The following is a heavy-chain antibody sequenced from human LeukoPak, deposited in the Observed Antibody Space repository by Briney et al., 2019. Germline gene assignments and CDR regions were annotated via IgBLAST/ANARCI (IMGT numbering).Heavy chain of an antibody. V-gene: IGHV1-2*02. CDR2: INPNSGGT. J-gene: IGHJ5*02. Sequence: GASVKVSCKASGYTFTGYYMHWVRQAPGQGLEWMGWINPNSGGTNYAQKFQGRVTMTRDTSISTAYMELSRLRSDDTAVYHCAREGLSVAGKGRWFDPWGQGTLVTVSS. CDR3: AREGLSVAGKGRWFDP. D-gene: IGHD6-19*01. CDR1: GYTFTGYY.